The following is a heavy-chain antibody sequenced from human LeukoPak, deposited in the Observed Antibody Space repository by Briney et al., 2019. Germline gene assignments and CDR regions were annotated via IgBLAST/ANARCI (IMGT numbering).Heavy chain of an antibody. Sequence: GGSLRLSCAASGFTFSSSGMHWVRQAPGKGLEWVAFIWYDGSNKYYADSVKGPSTNSRDNSKSTLSMQRRRLRAEDTAMYKSARSAVTFLNSLDIWGQGTMVTVSS. J-gene: IGHJ3*02. D-gene: IGHD2-21*02. CDR3: ARSAVTFLNSLDI. CDR1: GFTFSSSG. V-gene: IGHV3-33*01. CDR2: IWYDGSNK.